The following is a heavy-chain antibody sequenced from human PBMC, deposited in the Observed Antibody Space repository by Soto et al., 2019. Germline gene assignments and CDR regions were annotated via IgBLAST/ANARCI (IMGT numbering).Heavy chain of an antibody. CDR3: ARRAETNGWNGFGADKYYFDF. V-gene: IGHV1-8*01. Sequence: GASVKVSCKASGYTFTSYDIYWVRQATGQGLEWMGWMNPNTGNSAYAQKFQGRVTVTSDTSINTVHMELNSLRSEDTAVYYCARRAETNGWNGFGADKYYFDFWGQRTLVTVSS. CDR2: MNPNTGNS. CDR1: GYTFTSYD. D-gene: IGHD1-1*01. J-gene: IGHJ4*02.